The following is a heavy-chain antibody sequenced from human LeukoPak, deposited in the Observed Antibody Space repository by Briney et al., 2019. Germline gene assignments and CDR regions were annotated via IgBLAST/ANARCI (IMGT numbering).Heavy chain of an antibody. CDR1: GGSISSSSYY. D-gene: IGHD3-22*01. CDR2: IYSSGSN. V-gene: IGHV4-39*01. CDR3: ARVNYYDSSGPEWFDP. J-gene: IGHJ5*02. Sequence: SETLSLTCTVSGGSISSSSYYWRWIRQPPGKGLEWIASIYSSGSNYYHPSLKSRATISVDTSKNQFSLKRSSVTAADTAVYYCARVNYYDSSGPEWFDPWDQGTLVTVSS.